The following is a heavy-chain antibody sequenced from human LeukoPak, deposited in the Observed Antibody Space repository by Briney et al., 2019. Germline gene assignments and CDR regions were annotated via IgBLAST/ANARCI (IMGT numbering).Heavy chain of an antibody. CDR1: GFTFSSYS. V-gene: IGHV3-21*01. D-gene: IGHD3-10*01. Sequence: PGGSLRLSCAASGFTFSSYSMNWVRQAPGKGLEWVSSISSSSSYIYYADSVKGRCTISRDNAKNSLYLQMNSLRAEDTAVYYCARAKRAGGWAFDIWGQGTMVTVSS. CDR2: ISSSSSYI. CDR3: ARAKRAGGWAFDI. J-gene: IGHJ3*02.